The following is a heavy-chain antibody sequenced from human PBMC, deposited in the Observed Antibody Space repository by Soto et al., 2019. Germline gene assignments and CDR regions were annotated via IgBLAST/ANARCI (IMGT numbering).Heavy chain of an antibody. CDR3: AREGYYTTPHYYGMDV. CDR2: ISAYNGNT. Sequence: GASVKVSFQASGYTFTSYGISWVRQAPGQGLEWMGWISAYNGNTNYAQKLQGRVTMTTDTSTSTAYMELRSLRSDDTAVYYCAREGYYTTPHYYGMDVWGQGTTVTVSS. J-gene: IGHJ6*02. V-gene: IGHV1-18*01. D-gene: IGHD3-10*01. CDR1: GYTFTSYG.